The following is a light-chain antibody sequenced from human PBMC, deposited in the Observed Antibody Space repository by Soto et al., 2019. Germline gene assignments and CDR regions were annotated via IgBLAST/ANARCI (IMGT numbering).Light chain of an antibody. Sequence: IQLTQSPSSLSASVGDRVTVTCRANDDSTYYFAWYQQKAGTAHKLIIYDASTLHSGVPSRFSGSGSGTDTTITISGLQPEDSATYYCQQLSRYPLTFGGGTKVDIK. J-gene: IGKJ4*01. CDR2: DAS. CDR1: DDSTYY. CDR3: QQLSRYPLT. V-gene: IGKV1-9*01.